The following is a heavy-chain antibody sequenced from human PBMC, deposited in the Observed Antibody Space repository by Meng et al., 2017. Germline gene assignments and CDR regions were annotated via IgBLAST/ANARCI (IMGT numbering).Heavy chain of an antibody. D-gene: IGHD3-10*01. J-gene: IGHJ4*02. Sequence: QVPVVESGGGVVQPGRSLRLSCAASGFTFSSYGMHWVRQAPGKGLEWVAVISYDGSNKYYADSVKGRFTISRDNSKNTLYLQMNSLRAEDTAVYYCASMGYWGQGTLVTVSS. CDR1: GFTFSSYG. CDR2: ISYDGSNK. V-gene: IGHV3-30*19. CDR3: ASMGY.